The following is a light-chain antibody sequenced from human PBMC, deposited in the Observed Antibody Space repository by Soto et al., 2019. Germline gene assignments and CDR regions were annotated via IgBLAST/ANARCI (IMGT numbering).Light chain of an antibody. V-gene: IGLV1-40*01. Sequence: QSVLTQPPSVSGAPGQRVTISCTGSSSNIGAGYDVHWYQQLPGTAPKLLIYNNSNRPSGVPDRFSGSKSGTSASLAIIGLQAEDEADYYCQSYDSSLSGYVFGTGTKLTVL. CDR1: SSNIGAGYD. J-gene: IGLJ1*01. CDR2: NNS. CDR3: QSYDSSLSGYV.